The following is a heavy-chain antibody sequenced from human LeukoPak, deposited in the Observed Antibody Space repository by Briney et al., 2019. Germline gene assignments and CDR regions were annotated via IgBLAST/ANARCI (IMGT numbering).Heavy chain of an antibody. V-gene: IGHV4-34*01. D-gene: IGHD1-20*01. Sequence: PSETLSLTCAVYGGSFSGYYWSWIRQPPGKGLEWIGEINHSGSTNYNPSLKSRVTISVDTSKNQFSLKLSSVTAADTAVYYCATSETITRTTLFDYWGQGTLVTVSS. CDR2: INHSGST. CDR1: GGSFSGYY. J-gene: IGHJ4*02. CDR3: ATSETITRTTLFDY.